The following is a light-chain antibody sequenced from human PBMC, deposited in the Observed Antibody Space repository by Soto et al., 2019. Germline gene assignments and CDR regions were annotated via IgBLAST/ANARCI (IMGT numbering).Light chain of an antibody. CDR1: QSINSY. CDR3: QQSYSTPLT. J-gene: IGKJ4*01. Sequence: DIQMTQSPSSLSASVRDRVTITCRASQSINSYLNWYQQKPGKAPKLLIYAASSLQSGVPSRFSGYGSGTDFTLTISSLQPDDFAPYYCQQSYSTPLTFGGGTKVEIK. V-gene: IGKV1-39*01. CDR2: AAS.